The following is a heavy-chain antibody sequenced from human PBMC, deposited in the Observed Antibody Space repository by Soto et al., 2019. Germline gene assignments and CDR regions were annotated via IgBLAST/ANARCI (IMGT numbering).Heavy chain of an antibody. V-gene: IGHV4-61*01. CDR2: IYYSGST. D-gene: IGHD3-22*01. CDR3: ARHPSRRYYDSSGYYYPLVYRMDV. J-gene: IGHJ6*02. Sequence: SETLSLACAVCGDCVSSSRYYLCWIRQPPGKGLEWIGYIYYSGSTNYNPSLKSRVTISVDTSKNQFSLKLSSVTAADTAVYYCARHPSRRYYDSSGYYYPLVYRMDVWGQGTTVTVSS. CDR1: GDCVSSSRYY.